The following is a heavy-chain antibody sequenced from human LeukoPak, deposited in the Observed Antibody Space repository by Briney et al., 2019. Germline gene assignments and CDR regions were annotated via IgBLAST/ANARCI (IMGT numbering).Heavy chain of an antibody. CDR2: INHSGST. V-gene: IGHV4-34*01. J-gene: IGHJ4*02. D-gene: IGHD3-22*01. Sequence: PSETLSLICAFYGGSFSCNYCTWIRQPPGKGLEWIGEINHSGSTKYNPSLESRVTISVDTSKNQFSLKFSSVTAADTAVYYCVRGRKLHCYEGSGYYYFDFWGQGNLVTVSS. CDR3: VRGRKLHCYEGSGYYYFDF. CDR1: GGSFSCNY.